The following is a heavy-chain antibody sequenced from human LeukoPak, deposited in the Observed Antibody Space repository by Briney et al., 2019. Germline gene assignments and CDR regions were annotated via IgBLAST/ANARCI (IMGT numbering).Heavy chain of an antibody. CDR3: VTYYFDSSGPKKNY. CDR1: GGSISSGGYY. CDR2: IYYSGST. V-gene: IGHV4-31*03. Sequence: TPSQTLSLTCTVSGGSISSGGYYWSWIRQHPGKGLEWIGYIYYSGSTYYNPSLKSRVTISVDTSKKQFSLKLSSVTAADTAVYYCVTYYFDSSGPKKNYWGQGTLVTVSS. J-gene: IGHJ4*02. D-gene: IGHD3-22*01.